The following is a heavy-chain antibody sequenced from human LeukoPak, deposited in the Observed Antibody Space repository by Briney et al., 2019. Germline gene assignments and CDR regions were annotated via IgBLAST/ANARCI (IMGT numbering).Heavy chain of an antibody. Sequence: SQTLSLTCAVSGGSISSGGYSWSWIRQPPGKGLEWIGYIYHSGSTYYNPSLKSRVTISVDTSKNQFSLKLSSVTAADTAVYYCARGSSSSLSAFDIWGQGTMVTVSS. CDR1: GGSISSGGYS. V-gene: IGHV4-30-2*01. J-gene: IGHJ3*02. CDR2: IYHSGST. CDR3: ARGSSSSLSAFDI. D-gene: IGHD6-13*01.